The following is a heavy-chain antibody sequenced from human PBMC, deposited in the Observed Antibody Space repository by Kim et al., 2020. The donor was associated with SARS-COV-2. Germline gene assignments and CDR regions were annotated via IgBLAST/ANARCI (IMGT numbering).Heavy chain of an antibody. CDR2: IYYSGST. Sequence: SETLSLTCTVSGGSISSSSYYWGWIRQPPGKGLEWIGSIYYSGSTYYNPSLKSRVTISVDTSKNQFSLKLSAVTAADTAVYYCARHGLFVIYIWGRLSWFDPLGQGTLVTVSS. CDR1: GGSISSSSYY. V-gene: IGHV4-39*01. J-gene: IGHJ5*02. D-gene: IGHD3-16*01. CDR3: ARHGLFVIYIWGRLSWFDP.